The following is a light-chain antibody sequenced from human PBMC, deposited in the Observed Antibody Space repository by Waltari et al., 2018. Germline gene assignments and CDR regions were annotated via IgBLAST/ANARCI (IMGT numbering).Light chain of an antibody. J-gene: IGLJ2*01. CDR2: RNI. CDR3: QSYDSSLRGSV. CDR1: SSNIGAGYD. Sequence: QSVLTQPPSVSGAPGQRVTISCTESSSNIGAGYDVHWYQQLPGTAPKLLSYRNISGPAGVPYRFAGAKSGTSASLVITGLQAEDEAEYYCQSYDSSLRGSVFGGGTKLTVL. V-gene: IGLV1-40*01.